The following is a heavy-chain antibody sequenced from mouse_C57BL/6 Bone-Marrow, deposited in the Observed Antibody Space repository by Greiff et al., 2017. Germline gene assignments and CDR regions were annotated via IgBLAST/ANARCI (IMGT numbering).Heavy chain of an antibody. V-gene: IGHV1-55*01. CDR1: GYTFTSYW. J-gene: IGHJ4*01. Sequence: VQLQQPGAELVKPGASVKMSCKASGYTFTSYWITWVKQRPGQGLEWIGDIYPGSGSTNYNEKFKGKATLTVDTSSSTAYMQLSSLTSEDSAVYYCAREDYYGSSHYAMDYWGQGTSVTVSS. CDR2: IYPGSGST. D-gene: IGHD1-1*01. CDR3: AREDYYGSSHYAMDY.